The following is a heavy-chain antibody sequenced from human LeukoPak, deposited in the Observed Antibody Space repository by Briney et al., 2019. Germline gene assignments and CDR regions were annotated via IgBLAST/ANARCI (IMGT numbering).Heavy chain of an antibody. CDR3: ARGTSRDGYNLGFAYFDY. CDR2: IIPIFGTA. J-gene: IGHJ4*02. CDR1: GYTFTSYA. D-gene: IGHD5-24*01. Sequence: GASVKVSCKASGYTFTSYAMNWVRQAPGQGLEWMGGIIPIFGTANYAQKFQGRVTITADESTSTAYMELSSLRSEDTAVYYCARGTSRDGYNLGFAYFDYWGQGTLVTVSS. V-gene: IGHV1-69*13.